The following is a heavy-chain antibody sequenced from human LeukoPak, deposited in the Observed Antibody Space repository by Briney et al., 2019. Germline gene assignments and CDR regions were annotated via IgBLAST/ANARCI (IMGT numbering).Heavy chain of an antibody. D-gene: IGHD4-17*01. CDR2: IYSGGST. CDR3: ARDGIKAGDPAELINWFDP. CDR1: GFTVSSNY. Sequence: PGGSLRLSCAASGFTVSSNYMSWVRQAPGKGLEWVSVIYSGGSTYYADSVKGRFTISRDNSKNTLYLQMNSLRAEDTAVYYCARDGIKAGDPAELINWFDPWGQGTLVTVSS. V-gene: IGHV3-66*01. J-gene: IGHJ5*02.